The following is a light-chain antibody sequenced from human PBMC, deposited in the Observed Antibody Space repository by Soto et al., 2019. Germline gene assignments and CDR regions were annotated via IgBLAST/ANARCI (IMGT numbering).Light chain of an antibody. CDR3: QSFDSGRHAYV. CDR1: SAHVGPDDA. Sequence: QSVLTQPPSASGAPGQTVTISCTGTSAHVGPDDAVHWYQHIPGTAPKLLIYADNNRPSGVPGRFSASKSGTPASLALTGLQAEDEADYYCQSFDSGRHAYVFGTGTKVTVL. CDR2: ADN. J-gene: IGLJ1*01. V-gene: IGLV1-40*01.